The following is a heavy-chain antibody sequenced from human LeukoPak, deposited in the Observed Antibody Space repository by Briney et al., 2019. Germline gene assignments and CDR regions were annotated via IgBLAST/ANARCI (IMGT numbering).Heavy chain of an antibody. V-gene: IGHV3-33*01. D-gene: IGHD3-22*01. CDR2: IWYDGNNK. Sequence: PGGSLRLSCAASGFTFSSYGMHWVRQAPGKGLEWVAVIWYDGNNKYYADSVKGRFTISRDNSKNTLYLQMNSLRAEDTAVYYCARDSRQDYYDSSGYLWFAFDIWGQGTMVTVSS. J-gene: IGHJ3*02. CDR1: GFTFSSYG. CDR3: ARDSRQDYYDSSGYLWFAFDI.